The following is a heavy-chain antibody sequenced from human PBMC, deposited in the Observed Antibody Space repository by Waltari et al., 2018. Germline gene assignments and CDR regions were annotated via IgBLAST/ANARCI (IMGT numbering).Heavy chain of an antibody. V-gene: IGHV3-48*01. J-gene: IGHJ3*02. CDR1: GFIFSTYS. D-gene: IGHD3-9*01. Sequence: EEQLVESGGGLVQPGGSLRHSCAPSGFIFSTYSMNWVRQAPGKGLEWISYISSVGTTIYYADSVKGRVTISRDNAKNSLHLQMNSLRAEDTAVYYCVREIRGTGYFPDAFDIWGQGTMVSVSS. CDR3: VREIRGTGYFPDAFDI. CDR2: ISSVGTTI.